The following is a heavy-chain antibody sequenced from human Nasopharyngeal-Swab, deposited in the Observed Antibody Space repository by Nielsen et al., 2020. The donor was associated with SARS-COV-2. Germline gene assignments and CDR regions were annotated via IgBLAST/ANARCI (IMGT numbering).Heavy chain of an antibody. CDR3: AKEGATGWFDP. Sequence: SETLSLTCTVSGVSITSQYWSWIRQPPGKELERIGYISHNSGTSYNPSLKSRVTMFMDTSKNQFSLRLRSVTAADTAVYYCAKEGATGWFDPWGQGTLVTVSS. V-gene: IGHV4-59*11. CDR1: GVSITSQY. J-gene: IGHJ5*02. CDR2: ISHNSGT.